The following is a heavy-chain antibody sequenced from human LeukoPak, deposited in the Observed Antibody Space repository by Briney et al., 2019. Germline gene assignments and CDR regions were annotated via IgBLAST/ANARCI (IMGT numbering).Heavy chain of an antibody. CDR3: ARDVTYYGGDWFDP. J-gene: IGHJ5*02. CDR1: GFAFSSTG. V-gene: IGHV3-48*04. CDR2: ISSATSTI. Sequence: TGGSLRLSCAASGFAFSSTGMNWVRQAPGKGLEWVSYISSATSTIYYADSVKGRFTISRDNAKNSLYLQMNSLRAEDTAVYYCARDVTYYGGDWFDPWGQGTLVTVSS. D-gene: IGHD4-23*01.